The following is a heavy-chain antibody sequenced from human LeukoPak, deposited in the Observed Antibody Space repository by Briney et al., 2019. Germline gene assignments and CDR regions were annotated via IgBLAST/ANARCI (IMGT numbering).Heavy chain of an antibody. CDR1: GGTFSSYA. D-gene: IGHD6-19*01. V-gene: IGHV1-69*05. J-gene: IGHJ6*03. Sequence: ASVTVSCKASGGTFSSYAISWVRQAPGQGLEWMGGIIPIFGIANYAQKFQGRVTITTDESTSTAYMELSSLKSEDTAVYYCARARAIAVAGATFYYYMDVWGKGTTVTVSS. CDR2: IIPIFGIA. CDR3: ARARAIAVAGATFYYYMDV.